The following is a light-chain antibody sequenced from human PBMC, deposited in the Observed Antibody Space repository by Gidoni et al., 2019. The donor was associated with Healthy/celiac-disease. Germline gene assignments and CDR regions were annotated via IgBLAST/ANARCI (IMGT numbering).Light chain of an antibody. CDR1: QSISSS. J-gene: IGKJ2*01. V-gene: IGKV1-39*01. CDR3: QQSYSTPPYT. CDR2: AAS. Sequence: DIQMTQSRSSLSASVGDRVTITCLASQSISSSLNWYQQKPGKAPKLLIYAASSLQSGVPSRFSGSGSGTDFTLTISSLQPEDFATYYCQQSYSTPPYTFGQGTKLEIK.